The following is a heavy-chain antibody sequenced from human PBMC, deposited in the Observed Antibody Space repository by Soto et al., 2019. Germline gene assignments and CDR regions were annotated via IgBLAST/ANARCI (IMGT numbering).Heavy chain of an antibody. CDR3: ARDREYYDSSGFDFDF. V-gene: IGHV4-59*01. CDR2: IYYGWST. Sequence: SETLSLTCTVSGGSIRNYYWSWIRKPRGKGLEWIGYIYYGWSTNYNPSLKSRVTISVDTSKNQFSLKLISVTAADTAVYYCARDREYYDSSGFDFDFWGQGTLVTVSS. J-gene: IGHJ4*03. D-gene: IGHD3-22*01. CDR1: GGSIRNYY.